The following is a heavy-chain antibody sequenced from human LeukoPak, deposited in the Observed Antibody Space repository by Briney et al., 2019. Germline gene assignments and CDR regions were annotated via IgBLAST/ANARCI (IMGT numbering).Heavy chain of an antibody. D-gene: IGHD4-23*01. CDR2: IYYSGST. CDR1: GGSISSSYYY. V-gene: IGHV4-39*01. Sequence: SETLSLTCTVSGGSISSSYYYWGWIRQPPGKGLEWIGSIYYSGSTYYNPSLKSRVTISVDTSKNQFSLKLSSVTAADTAVYYCARSRNDYGGTVEIDAFDIWGQGTMVTVSS. CDR3: ARSRNDYGGTVEIDAFDI. J-gene: IGHJ3*02.